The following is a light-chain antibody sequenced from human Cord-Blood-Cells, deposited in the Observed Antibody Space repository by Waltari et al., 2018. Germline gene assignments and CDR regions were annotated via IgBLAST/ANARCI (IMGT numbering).Light chain of an antibody. J-gene: IGKJ3*01. Sequence: AIQITQSPSSLTASVGDSVAITCRASQGIRNDLGWYQQKPGKAPKLLIYAASSLQSGVPSRFSGSGSGTDFTLTISSLQPEDFATYYCLQDYNYPFTFGPGTKVDIK. CDR1: QGIRND. CDR3: LQDYNYPFT. V-gene: IGKV1-6*01. CDR2: AAS.